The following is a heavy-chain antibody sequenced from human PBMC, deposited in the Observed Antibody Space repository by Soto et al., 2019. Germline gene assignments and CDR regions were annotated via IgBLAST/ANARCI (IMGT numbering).Heavy chain of an antibody. CDR1: GFTFSTYA. Sequence: GGSLRLSCAASGFTFSTYAMNWVRQVPGKGLEWVSSMNTNGINTYYADSVKGRFTISRDNSKNTLYLQMNSLRVEATAVYYYTKNRSFYEVWSFFDSWGQGTQVT. V-gene: IGHV3-23*01. D-gene: IGHD3-3*02. J-gene: IGHJ4*02. CDR2: MNTNGINT. CDR3: TKNRSFYEVWSFFDS.